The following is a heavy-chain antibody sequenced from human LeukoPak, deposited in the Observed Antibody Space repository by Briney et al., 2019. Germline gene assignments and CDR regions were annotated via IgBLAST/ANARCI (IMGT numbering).Heavy chain of an antibody. J-gene: IGHJ4*02. V-gene: IGHV3-21*01. D-gene: IGHD3-22*01. CDR1: GFTFSSYS. Sequence: GGSLRLSCAASGFTFSSYSMNWVRQAPGKGLEWVSSISSSSSYIYYADSVKGRFTISRGNAKNSLYLQMNSLRAEDTAVYYCARDISYYYDSSGYWQLDYWGQGTLVTVSS. CDR3: ARDISYYYDSSGYWQLDY. CDR2: ISSSSSYI.